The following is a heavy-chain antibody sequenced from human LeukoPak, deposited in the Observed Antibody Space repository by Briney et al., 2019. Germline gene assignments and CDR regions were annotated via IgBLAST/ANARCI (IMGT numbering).Heavy chain of an antibody. V-gene: IGHV4-59*01. J-gene: IGHJ4*02. CDR1: GGSISSYY. CDR2: IYYSGST. CDR3: AVGIAAAGSLRASFDY. D-gene: IGHD6-13*01. Sequence: PSETLSLTCTVSGGSISSYYWSWIRQPPGKGLEWIGYIYYSGSTNYNPSLKSRVTISVDTSKNQFSLKLSSMTAADTAVYHCAVGIAAAGSLRASFDYWGQGTLVTVSS.